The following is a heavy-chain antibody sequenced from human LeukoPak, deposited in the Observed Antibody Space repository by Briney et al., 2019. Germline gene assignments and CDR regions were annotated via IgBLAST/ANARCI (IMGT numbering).Heavy chain of an antibody. CDR3: ARLPITKRAMDV. CDR1: GDSIRSGDSY. Sequence: PSETLSLTCSVSGDSIRSGDSYWGWIRQNPWKGLEWIGSIYYVGSPHYNPSLNSRQVTMSVDTLKNQFSLKLTSVTAAGTAVYYCARLPITKRAMDVWGQGTTVTVSS. CDR2: IYYVGSP. J-gene: IGHJ6*02. V-gene: IGHV4-39*01. D-gene: IGHD3-3*01.